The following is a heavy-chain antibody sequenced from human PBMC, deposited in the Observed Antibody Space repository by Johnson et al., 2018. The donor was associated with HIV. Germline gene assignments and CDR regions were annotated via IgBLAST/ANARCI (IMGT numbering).Heavy chain of an antibody. CDR1: GFTFSSYW. CDR2: IKQDGSEK. CDR3: ARVNEDLLYAFYI. Sequence: VQLVESGGGLVQPGGSLRLSCAASGFTFSSYWMSWVRQAPGKGLEWVANIKQDGSEKYYVDSVKGRFTISRDNAKNSLYLQMNSLRAEDTAVYYCARVNEDLLYAFYIWGQGTMVTVSS. J-gene: IGHJ3*02. V-gene: IGHV3-7*05. D-gene: IGHD1-1*01.